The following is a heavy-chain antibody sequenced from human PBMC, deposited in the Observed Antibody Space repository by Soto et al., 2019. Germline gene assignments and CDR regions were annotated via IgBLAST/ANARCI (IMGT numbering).Heavy chain of an antibody. Sequence: SLRLSCAASGFTFSSYGMHWVRQAPGKGLEWVAVIWYDGSNKYYADSVKGRFTISRDNSKNTLYLQMNSLRAEDTAVYYCARDSAAATYYYYGMDVWGQGTTVTVSS. CDR1: GFTFSSYG. CDR3: ARDSAAATYYYYGMDV. CDR2: IWYDGSNK. V-gene: IGHV3-33*01. D-gene: IGHD6-13*01. J-gene: IGHJ6*02.